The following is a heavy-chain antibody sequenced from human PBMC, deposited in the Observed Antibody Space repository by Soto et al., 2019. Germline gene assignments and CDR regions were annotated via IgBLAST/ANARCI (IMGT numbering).Heavy chain of an antibody. Sequence: QVQLVQSGAEVKKSGASVKVSCKPSGYSFSDYFIQWVRQAPGQGLEWEAWINPKTAATNYAKKFQGRVTLTWDTSSTTAYMELTRPRPDDTAVYYCARIKWGLNYYNGMDVWGQGTTVIVSS. CDR1: GYSFSDYF. D-gene: IGHD1-26*01. CDR3: ARIKWGLNYYNGMDV. CDR2: INPKTAAT. J-gene: IGHJ6*02. V-gene: IGHV1-2*02.